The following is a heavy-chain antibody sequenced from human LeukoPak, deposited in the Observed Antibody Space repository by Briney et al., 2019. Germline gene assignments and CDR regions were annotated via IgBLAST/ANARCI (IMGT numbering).Heavy chain of an antibody. Sequence: ASVKVSCKVSGYTLTELSMHWVRQAPGKGLEWMGGFDPEDGETIYAQKFQGRVTMTEDTSTDTAYMELSSLRSEDTAVYHCATVGPLAGWPLDYWGQGTLVTVSS. V-gene: IGHV1-24*01. CDR3: ATVGPLAGWPLDY. CDR2: FDPEDGET. J-gene: IGHJ4*02. D-gene: IGHD2-15*01. CDR1: GYTLTELS.